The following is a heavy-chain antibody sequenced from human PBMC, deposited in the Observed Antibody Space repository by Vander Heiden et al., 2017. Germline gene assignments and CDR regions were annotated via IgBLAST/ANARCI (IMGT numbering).Heavy chain of an antibody. D-gene: IGHD5-12*01. V-gene: IGHV3-9*01. CDR3: ARTRDGYNYFDY. Sequence: EVQLVESGGGLVQPGRSLRLSCAASGFTFDVYAMHLVRHAPGKGPEWVAGSSWNSGYIGYADSVKGRFTISRDNAKNSLYLQMNSLRPEDTALYYCARTRDGYNYFDYWGQGTLVTVSS. CDR2: SSWNSGYI. CDR1: GFTFDVYA. J-gene: IGHJ4*02.